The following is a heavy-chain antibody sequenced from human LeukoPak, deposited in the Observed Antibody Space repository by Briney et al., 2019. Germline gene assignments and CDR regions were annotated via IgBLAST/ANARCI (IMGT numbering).Heavy chain of an antibody. D-gene: IGHD6-13*01. CDR1: GFTFSSYE. Sequence: GGSLRLSCAASGFTFSSYEMNWVRQAPGKGLEWVSYISSSGSTIYYADSVKGRFTISRDNAMNSLYLQMNSLRAEDTAVYYCARDSQWSLPGAAAAHYYYYYYMDVWGKGTTVTVSS. CDR2: ISSSGSTI. J-gene: IGHJ6*03. V-gene: IGHV3-48*03. CDR3: ARDSQWSLPGAAAAHYYYYYYMDV.